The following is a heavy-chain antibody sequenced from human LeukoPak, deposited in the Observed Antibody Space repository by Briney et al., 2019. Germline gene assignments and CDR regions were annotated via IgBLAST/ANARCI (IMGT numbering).Heavy chain of an antibody. V-gene: IGHV3-23*01. CDR2: ISGGST. CDR1: GLTFSNYA. CDR3: AKLGIAVAGGDAFDI. D-gene: IGHD6-19*01. Sequence: GGSLRLPCAASGLTFSNYAMSWVRQAPGKGLEWVSAISGGSTYYADSVKGRFTISRDNPKITLYLQMNSLRAEDTAVYYCAKLGIAVAGGDAFDIWGQGTMVTVSS. J-gene: IGHJ3*02.